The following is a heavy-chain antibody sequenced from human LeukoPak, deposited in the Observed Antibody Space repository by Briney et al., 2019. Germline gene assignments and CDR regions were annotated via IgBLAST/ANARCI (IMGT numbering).Heavy chain of an antibody. CDR3: ARDYYDSRGEAFDI. CDR1: GDSIGSHY. V-gene: IGHV4-59*11. J-gene: IGHJ3*02. Sequence: PSETLSLTCTVSGDSIGSHYWSWIRQPPGKGLEWIGYIFYVGSTNYNPSLKSRDTISVDTSKNQFSLKLSSVTAADTALYYCARDYYDSRGEAFDIWGQWTMVTVSS. D-gene: IGHD3-22*01. CDR2: IFYVGST.